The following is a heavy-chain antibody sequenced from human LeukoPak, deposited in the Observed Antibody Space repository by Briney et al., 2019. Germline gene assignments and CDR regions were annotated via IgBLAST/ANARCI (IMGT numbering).Heavy chain of an antibody. CDR2: ISGRGGST. J-gene: IGHJ4*02. CDR3: AKDRYSYGYGPIDY. Sequence: PGGSLRLSCAASGFTFSSYAMSWVRRAPGKGLEWVSAISGRGGSTYYADSVKGRFTISRDNSKNTLYLQMNSLRAEDTAVYYCAKDRYSYGYGPIDYWGQGTLVTVSS. V-gene: IGHV3-23*01. D-gene: IGHD5-18*01. CDR1: GFTFSSYA.